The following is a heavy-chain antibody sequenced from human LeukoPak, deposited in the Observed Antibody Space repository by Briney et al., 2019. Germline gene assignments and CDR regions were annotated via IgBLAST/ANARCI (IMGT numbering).Heavy chain of an antibody. D-gene: IGHD2-21*02. CDR2: INTSTGNP. J-gene: IGHJ4*02. CDR3: ARGDWTI. CDR1: EYTFTSHA. V-gene: IGHV7-4-1*02. Sequence: ASVKVSCKASEYTFTSHAMNWVRQAPGQGLEWMGWINTSTGNPSYAQGFTGRFVFSLDTSVSTSYLQISSLKAEDTAVYFCARGDWTIWGQGTLVTVSS.